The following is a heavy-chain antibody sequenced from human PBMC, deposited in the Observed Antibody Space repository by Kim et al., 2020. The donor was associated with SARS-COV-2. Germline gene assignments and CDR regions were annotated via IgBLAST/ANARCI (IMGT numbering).Heavy chain of an antibody. J-gene: IGHJ6*01. V-gene: IGHV1-46*01. CDR2: INPSGGST. CDR3: ARDRMTSVGVGIKSYYYCM. Sequence: ASVQVSCKASGYTFTSYYMHWVRQAPGQGLEWMGIINPSGGSTSYAQKFQGRVTMARDTSTRPVYMELSSLRSAETAVYYCARDRMTSVGVGIKSYYYCM. D-gene: IGHD3-3*01. CDR1: GYTFTSYY.